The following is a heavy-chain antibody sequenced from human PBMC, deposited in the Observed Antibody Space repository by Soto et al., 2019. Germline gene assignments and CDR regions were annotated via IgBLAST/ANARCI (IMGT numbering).Heavy chain of an antibody. Sequence: PSETLSLTCTVSGGSINSEDFYWTWIGQPPGKGLEWIGYINNSVSTFYNPSLESRVTMSIDTSRNQFSLSLSFVTAADTAVYFCPRDRVTMFGVLPESWGQGTMVTVSS. CDR2: INNSVST. D-gene: IGHD3-3*01. J-gene: IGHJ5*02. V-gene: IGHV4-30-4*01. CDR3: PRDRVTMFGVLPES. CDR1: GGSINSEDFY.